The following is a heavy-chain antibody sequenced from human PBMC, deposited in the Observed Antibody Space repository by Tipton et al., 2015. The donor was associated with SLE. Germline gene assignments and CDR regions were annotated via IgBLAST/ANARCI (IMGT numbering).Heavy chain of an antibody. J-gene: IGHJ6*02. Sequence: GSLRLSCAASGFSFSNYAMSWVRQAPGKGLEWVSVIYSGEATYYAVPVKGRFTMSRDNYKNTVYLQMNSLRVEDTAIYYCAKGVTVASLHGMDVWGQGTTVTVSS. D-gene: IGHD2-21*02. CDR1: GFSFSNYA. V-gene: IGHV3-23*03. CDR2: IYSGEAT. CDR3: AKGVTVASLHGMDV.